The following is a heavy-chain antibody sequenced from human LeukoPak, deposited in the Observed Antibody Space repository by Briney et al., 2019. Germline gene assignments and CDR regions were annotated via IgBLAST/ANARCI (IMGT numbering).Heavy chain of an antibody. J-gene: IGHJ5*02. V-gene: IGHV6-1*01. CDR2: TYYISKCNT. Sequence: SQTLSLTCAISGDSVSSNSACWNWIRQSPSRGLEWLGRTYYISKCNTQYAVSVETPILLTPDTSNNPFPLQPNSATTQPTAVYYCARDPPGSHCFDPWGQGTLVTVSS. D-gene: IGHD3-10*01. CDR3: ARDPPGSHCFDP. CDR1: GDSVSSNSAC.